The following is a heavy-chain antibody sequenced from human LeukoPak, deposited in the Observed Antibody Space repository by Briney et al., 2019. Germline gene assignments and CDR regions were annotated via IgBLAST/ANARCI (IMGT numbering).Heavy chain of an antibody. CDR2: INPNSGGT. Sequence: ASVKVSCKASGYTFTGYYMHWVRQAPGQGLEWMGWINPNSGGTNYAQKFQGRVTMTRNTSISTAYMELSSLRSEDTAVYYCARGTRAGLRWPGYWGQGTLVTVSS. CDR1: GYTFTGYY. D-gene: IGHD4-23*01. CDR3: ARGTRAGLRWPGY. V-gene: IGHV1-2*02. J-gene: IGHJ4*02.